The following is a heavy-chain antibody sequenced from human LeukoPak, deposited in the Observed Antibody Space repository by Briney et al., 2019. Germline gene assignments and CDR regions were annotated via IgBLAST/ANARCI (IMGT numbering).Heavy chain of an antibody. CDR3: ARSDKCTTCSLDY. CDR2: INPSDGGR. D-gene: IGHD2-2*01. CDR1: GYTLTVYY. Sequence: ASVTVSCKASGYTLTVYYLHWVRQAPGQGMEWMGWINPSDGGRNYAPKFQGRVTMTRDTTISTAFMDLSRLPSDDTAVYFCARSDKCTTCSLDYCGQGTLFSVSS. J-gene: IGHJ4*02. V-gene: IGHV1-2*02.